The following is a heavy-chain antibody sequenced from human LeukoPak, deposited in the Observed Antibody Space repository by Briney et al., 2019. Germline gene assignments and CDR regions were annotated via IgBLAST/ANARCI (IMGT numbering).Heavy chain of an antibody. V-gene: IGHV3-11*01. CDR1: GFTFSDYY. Sequence: GGSLRLSCAASGFTFSDYYMSWIRQAQGKGLEWVSYISSSCSTIYYADSVKGRFTISRDNAKNSLYLQMNSLRAEDTAVYYCASDPLGEKYYYDSSGYYWGQGTLVTVSS. J-gene: IGHJ4*02. CDR2: ISSSCSTI. CDR3: ASDPLGEKYYYDSSGYY. D-gene: IGHD3-22*01.